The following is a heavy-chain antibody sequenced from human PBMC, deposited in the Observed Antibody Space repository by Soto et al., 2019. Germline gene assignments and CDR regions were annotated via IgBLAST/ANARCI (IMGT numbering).Heavy chain of an antibody. CDR2: IVVGSGNT. CDR1: GFTFTSSA. Sequence: SVKVSCKASGFTFTSSAVQWVRQARGQRLEWIGWIVVGSGNTNYAQKFQERVTITRDMSTSTAYMELSSLRSEDMAVYYCAEGDSSSYVGDYWGQGPLVTVSS. J-gene: IGHJ4*02. D-gene: IGHD6-6*01. CDR3: AEGDSSSYVGDY. V-gene: IGHV1-58*01.